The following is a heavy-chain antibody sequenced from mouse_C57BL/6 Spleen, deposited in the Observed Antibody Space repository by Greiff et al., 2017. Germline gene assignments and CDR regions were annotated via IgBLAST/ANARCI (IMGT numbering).Heavy chain of an antibody. CDR1: GFTFSDYG. D-gene: IGHD1-1*01. CDR3: ARLLRSLYAMDY. Sequence: EVKLMESGGGLVKPGGSLQLSCAASGFTFSDYGMHWVRQAPEKGLAWVAYISSGSSTISYADTVKGRFTISRDNAKNTLFLQMTSLRSEDTAMYYCARLLRSLYAMDYWGQGTSVTVSS. J-gene: IGHJ4*01. V-gene: IGHV5-17*01. CDR2: ISSGSSTI.